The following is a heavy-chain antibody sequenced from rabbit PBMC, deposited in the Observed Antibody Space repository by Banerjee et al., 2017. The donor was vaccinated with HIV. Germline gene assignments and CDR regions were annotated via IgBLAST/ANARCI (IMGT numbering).Heavy chain of an antibody. Sequence: QEQLEESGGDLVKPGGTLTLTCKASGFDFSSNAMCWVRQAPGKGPEWIACIYTSSGNTVYATWAKGRFTISKTSWTTVTLQMTSLTAADTATYFCARDLSGVIGWNLNLWGQGTLVTVS. CDR3: ARDLSGVIGWNLNL. D-gene: IGHD1-1*01. V-gene: IGHV1S45*01. J-gene: IGHJ4*01. CDR2: IYTSSGNT. CDR1: GFDFSSNA.